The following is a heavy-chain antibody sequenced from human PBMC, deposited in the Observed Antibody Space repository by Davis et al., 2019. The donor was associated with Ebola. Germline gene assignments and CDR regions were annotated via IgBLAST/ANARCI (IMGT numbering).Heavy chain of an antibody. J-gene: IGHJ4*02. CDR3: AKDFSYGDNLFPFDY. CDR2: ISYDGSNK. CDR1: GFTFSSYG. D-gene: IGHD4-17*01. V-gene: IGHV3-30*18. Sequence: PGGSLRLSCAASGFTFSSYGMHWVRQAPGKGLEWVAVISYDGSNKYYADSVKGRFTISRDNSKNTLYLQMNSLRAEDTAVYYCAKDFSYGDNLFPFDYWGQGTLVTVSS.